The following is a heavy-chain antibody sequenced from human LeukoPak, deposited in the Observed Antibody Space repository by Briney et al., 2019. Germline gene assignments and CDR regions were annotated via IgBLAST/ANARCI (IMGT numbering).Heavy chain of an antibody. CDR1: GFTFSSYS. CDR3: AKAPGYRGFLDY. D-gene: IGHD6-13*01. J-gene: IGHJ4*02. Sequence: GGSLRLSCAASGFTFSSYSMNWVRQAPGKGLEWVSSISTSSSYIHYADSVKGRFTISRDNAKNSLYLQMNSLRAEDTAVYYCAKAPGYRGFLDYWGQGTLVTVSS. V-gene: IGHV3-21*01. CDR2: ISTSSSYI.